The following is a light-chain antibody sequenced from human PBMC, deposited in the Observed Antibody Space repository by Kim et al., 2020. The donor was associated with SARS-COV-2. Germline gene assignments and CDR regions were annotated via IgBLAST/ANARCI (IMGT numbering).Light chain of an antibody. V-gene: IGKV3-20*01. CDR2: GAS. CDR1: QSLSSSY. CDR3: HQYHSSPKT. Sequence: EIVLTQSPGTLSLSPGERATLSCRASQSLSSSYLAWYQQKPGQAPRLLIYGASSRATGIPDRFSGSGSGTDFTLTISRLEPEDFAVYYCHQYHSSPKTFGQGTKVDIK. J-gene: IGKJ1*01.